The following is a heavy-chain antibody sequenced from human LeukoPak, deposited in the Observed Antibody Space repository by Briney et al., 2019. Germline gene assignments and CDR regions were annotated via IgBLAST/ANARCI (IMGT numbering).Heavy chain of an antibody. CDR1: GFSFSAYG. V-gene: IGHV3-33*01. Sequence: PGGSLRLSCAASGFSFSAYGVHWVRQAPGKGLEWVAVIWYDGSSKDYADSVKGRFTLSRDNSKNTLYLQMNSLTVEDTAVYYCARSQSSSLIDYWGQGTLVIVSS. J-gene: IGHJ4*02. CDR3: ARSQSSSLIDY. CDR2: IWYDGSSK. D-gene: IGHD6-13*01.